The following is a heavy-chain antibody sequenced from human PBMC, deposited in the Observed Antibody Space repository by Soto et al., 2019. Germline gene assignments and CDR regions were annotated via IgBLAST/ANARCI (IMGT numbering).Heavy chain of an antibody. D-gene: IGHD3-10*01. CDR2: ISAYNGNT. CDR3: ARTRMVRGVIISWFDP. CDR1: GYTFTSYG. Sequence: QVQMVQSGAEVKKPGASVKVSCKASGYTFTSYGISWVRQAPGQGLVWMGWISAYNGNTNYAQKLQGRVTMTTDTSTSTAYTELRSLRSDDTAVYYCARTRMVRGVIISWFDPWGQGTLVTVSS. J-gene: IGHJ5*02. V-gene: IGHV1-18*01.